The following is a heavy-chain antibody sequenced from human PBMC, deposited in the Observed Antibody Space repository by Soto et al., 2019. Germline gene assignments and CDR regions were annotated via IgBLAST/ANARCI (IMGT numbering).Heavy chain of an antibody. CDR3: ARSQGSGFLVS. D-gene: IGHD3-10*01. J-gene: IGHJ4*02. V-gene: IGHV4-30-2*01. CDR2: IYHSGST. CDR1: GGSISSGGYS. Sequence: KPSETLSLTCAVSGGSISSGGYSWSWIRQPPGKGLEWIGYIYHSGSTYYNPSLKSRVTISVDRSKNQFSLKLSSVTAADTAVYYCARSQGSGFLVSWGQGTLVTVSS.